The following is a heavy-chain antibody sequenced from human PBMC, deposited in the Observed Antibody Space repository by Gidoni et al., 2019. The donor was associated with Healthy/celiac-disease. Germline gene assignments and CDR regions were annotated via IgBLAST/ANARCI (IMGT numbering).Heavy chain of an antibody. D-gene: IGHD3-16*02. CDR1: GGTFSSYA. J-gene: IGHJ4*02. CDR3: ARGDYDYVWGSYRFYYFDY. Sequence: QVQLVQSGAEVKKPGSSVKVSCKDSGGTFSSYAISWVRQAPGQGLEWMGGIIPIFGTANYAQKFQGRVTITADESTSTAYMELSSLRSEDTAVYYCARGDYDYVWGSYRFYYFDYWGQGTLVTVSS. V-gene: IGHV1-69*01. CDR2: IIPIFGTA.